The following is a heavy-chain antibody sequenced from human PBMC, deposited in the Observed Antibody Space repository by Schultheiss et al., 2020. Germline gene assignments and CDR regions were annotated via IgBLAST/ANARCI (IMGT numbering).Heavy chain of an antibody. V-gene: IGHV1-46*01. CDR2: INPSGGST. CDR3: ARGSLPYGDYYMGDY. CDR1: GYTFTSYY. D-gene: IGHD4-17*01. Sequence: ASVKVSCKASGYTFTSYYMHWVRQAPGQGLEWMGIINPSGGSTSYAQKFQGRVTMTRDTSTSTVYMELSSLRSEDTAVYYCARGSLPYGDYYMGDYWGQGTLVTVSS. J-gene: IGHJ4*02.